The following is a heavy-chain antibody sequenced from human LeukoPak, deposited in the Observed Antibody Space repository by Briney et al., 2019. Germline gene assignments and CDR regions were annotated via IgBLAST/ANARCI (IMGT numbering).Heavy chain of an antibody. V-gene: IGHV3-21*01. Sequence: PGGSLRLSCAASGFTFSSYSMNWVRQAPGRGLEWVSSISSSSSYIYYADSVKGRFTISRDNAKNSLYLQMNSLRAEDTAVYYCARDPDQGGNSSGWGQGTLVTVSS. CDR1: GFTFSSYS. D-gene: IGHD4-23*01. CDR3: ARDPDQGGNSSG. CDR2: ISSSSSYI. J-gene: IGHJ4*02.